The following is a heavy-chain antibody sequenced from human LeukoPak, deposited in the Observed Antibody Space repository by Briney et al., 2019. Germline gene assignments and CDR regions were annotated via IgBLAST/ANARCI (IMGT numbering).Heavy chain of an antibody. J-gene: IGHJ4*02. Sequence: GGSLRLSCEASGFSFSSYWMSWVRLAPGKGPEWVANIKQDESEKYSVDSVKGRFIISRDNSKNTLYLQMNSLRAEDTAVYYCAKDQYYYGSSGYYQLDYWGQGTLVTVSS. CDR2: IKQDESEK. CDR1: GFSFSSYW. V-gene: IGHV3-7*01. CDR3: AKDQYYYGSSGYYQLDY. D-gene: IGHD3-22*01.